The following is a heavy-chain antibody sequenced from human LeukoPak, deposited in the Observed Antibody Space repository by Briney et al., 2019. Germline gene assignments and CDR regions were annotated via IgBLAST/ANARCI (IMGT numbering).Heavy chain of an antibody. Sequence: GGSLRLSCAASGFTFSNGWMNWVRQAPGKGLEWVSSISSSSSYIYYADSVKGRFTISRDNAKNSLYLQMNSLRAEDTAVYYCAISPDFDWLFTGFDYWGQGTLVTVSS. CDR1: GFTFSNGW. CDR2: ISSSSSYI. V-gene: IGHV3-21*01. J-gene: IGHJ4*02. D-gene: IGHD3-9*01. CDR3: AISPDFDWLFTGFDY.